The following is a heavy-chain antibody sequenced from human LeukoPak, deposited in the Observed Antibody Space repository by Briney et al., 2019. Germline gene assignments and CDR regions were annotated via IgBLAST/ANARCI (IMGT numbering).Heavy chain of an antibody. CDR3: ARDPGNTAMETGY. D-gene: IGHD5-18*01. J-gene: IGHJ4*02. V-gene: IGHV4-31*03. CDR1: GGSISSGGYY. CDR2: IYYSGST. Sequence: SQTLSLTCTVSGGSISSGGYYWSWIRQHPGKGLEWIGYIYYSGSTYYNPSLKSRVTISVDTSKNQFSLKLSSVTAADTAVYYWARDPGNTAMETGYGGRGPRFTVSS.